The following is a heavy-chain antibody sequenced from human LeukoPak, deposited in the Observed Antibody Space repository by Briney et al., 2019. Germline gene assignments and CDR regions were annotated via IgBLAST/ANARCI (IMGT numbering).Heavy chain of an antibody. Sequence: PSETLSLTCSVSGDSVSRSDSYWDWIRQPPGKELEWIGTIYYSGRTYYSPSLKSRVTMSVDPSNNQFSLTLRPVTAADTAVYYCARRRYYDGSGYLEWGQGTLLSVSS. J-gene: IGHJ1*01. CDR2: IYYSGRT. D-gene: IGHD3-22*01. CDR1: GDSVSRSDSY. V-gene: IGHV4-39*01. CDR3: ARRRYYDGSGYLE.